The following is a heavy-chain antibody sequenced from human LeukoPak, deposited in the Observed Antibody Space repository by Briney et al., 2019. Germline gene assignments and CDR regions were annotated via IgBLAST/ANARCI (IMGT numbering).Heavy chain of an antibody. Sequence: SETLSLTCTVSGGAISSFYWSWIRQPPGEGLEWIAYVYYTGSSNSNPSLRSRVTISVDTSRNQFSLKLNSLTAADTAVYYCAREVGSQYYGSGSYSAAHFDHWGQGTLVTVSS. CDR3: AREVGSQYYGSGSYSAAHFDH. CDR1: GGAISSFY. CDR2: VYYTGSS. J-gene: IGHJ4*02. V-gene: IGHV4-59*01. D-gene: IGHD3-10*01.